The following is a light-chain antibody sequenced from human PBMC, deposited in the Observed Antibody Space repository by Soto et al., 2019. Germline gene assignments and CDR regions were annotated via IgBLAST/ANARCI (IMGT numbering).Light chain of an antibody. V-gene: IGLV2-14*03. CDR1: SSDDGGYNY. J-gene: IGLJ1*01. CDR3: ISYRSSSTLYV. CDR2: DVS. Sequence: QSVLTQPASVSGSPGQSITISCTGTSSDDGGYNYVSWYQQHPGKAPKLMIYDVSDRPSAVSTRFSASKSGNTASLTIAGLQAEDEADYYCISYRSSSTLYVFGTGTKLTVL.